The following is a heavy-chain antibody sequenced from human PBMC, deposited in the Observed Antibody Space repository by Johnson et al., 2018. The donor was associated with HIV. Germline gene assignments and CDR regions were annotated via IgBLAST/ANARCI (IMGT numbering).Heavy chain of an antibody. J-gene: IGHJ3*02. CDR3: AKDKSVMAPDAFDI. CDR2: IHYDGSNQ. D-gene: IGHD3-16*01. V-gene: IGHV3-30*02. CDR1: GFTFSTYA. Sequence: QVQLVESGRGVVQPGGSLRLSCAAPGFTFSTYAMHCVRQAPAKGLHWVAFIHYDGSNQNYAVSVKGRFTISTDNSKNTLFLQMNSLRGEDTALYYCAKDKSVMAPDAFDIWGQGTMVTVSS.